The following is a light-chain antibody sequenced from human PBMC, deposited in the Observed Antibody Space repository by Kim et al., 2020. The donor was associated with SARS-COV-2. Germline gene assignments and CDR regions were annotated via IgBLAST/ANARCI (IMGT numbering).Light chain of an antibody. J-gene: IGLJ1*01. CDR2: RGN. V-gene: IGLV1-47*01. CDR3: AAWDDSLSAYV. Sequence: GQRVTISCSGGCSNLGRNYVYWYQHVPGAAPKLLIYRGNNRPSGVPDRFAGSKSDNSASLVISGLRSEDEADYYCAAWDDSLSAYVFGTGTKVTVL. CDR1: CSNLGRNY.